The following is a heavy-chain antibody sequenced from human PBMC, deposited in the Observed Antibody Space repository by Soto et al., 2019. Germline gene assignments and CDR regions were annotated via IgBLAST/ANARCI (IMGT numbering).Heavy chain of an antibody. CDR2: ISAYNGNT. D-gene: IGHD4-17*01. CDR1: GYTFTSYG. V-gene: IGHV1-18*01. J-gene: IGHJ3*02. CDR3: ARDRGTVTDDALDI. Sequence: ASVKVSCKASGYTFTSYGISWVRQAPGQGLEWMGWISAYNGNTNYAQKLQGRVTMTTDTSTSTAYMELRSLRSDDTAVYYCARDRGTVTDDALDIWGQGTMVTVSS.